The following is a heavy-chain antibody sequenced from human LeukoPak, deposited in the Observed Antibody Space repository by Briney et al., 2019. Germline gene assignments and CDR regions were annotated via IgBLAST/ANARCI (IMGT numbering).Heavy chain of an antibody. CDR3: ARDSLRPI. CDR2: IYYSGST. J-gene: IGHJ3*02. V-gene: IGHV4-39*07. CDR1: GASISSSSYY. Sequence: PSQTLSLTCTVSGASISSSSYYWGWIRQPPGKGLEWIGSIYYSGSTNYNPSLKSRVTISVGTSKNQFSLKLSSVTAADTAVYFCARDSLRPIWGQGTMVTVSS. D-gene: IGHD3-16*01.